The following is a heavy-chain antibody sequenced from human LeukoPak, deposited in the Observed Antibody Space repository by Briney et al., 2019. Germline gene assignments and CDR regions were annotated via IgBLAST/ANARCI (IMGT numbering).Heavy chain of an antibody. V-gene: IGHV1-8*03. CDR3: ASYSGYAQ. D-gene: IGHD5-12*01. Sequence: ASVKVSCKASGYTFTSYGISWVRQATGQGLEWMGWMNPNSGNTGYAQKFQGRVTISRNTSITTAYMELSGLTSEDTAVYYCASYSGYAQWGQGTLVTVSS. J-gene: IGHJ4*02. CDR1: GYTFTSYG. CDR2: MNPNSGNT.